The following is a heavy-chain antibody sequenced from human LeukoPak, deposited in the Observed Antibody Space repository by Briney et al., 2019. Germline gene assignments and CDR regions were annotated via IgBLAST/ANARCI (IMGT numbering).Heavy chain of an antibody. D-gene: IGHD3-16*01. CDR2: IIPIFGTA. J-gene: IGHJ6*03. Sequence: SVKVSCKASGGTFSSYAISWVRQAPGQGLEWMGGIIPIFGTANYAQKFQGRVTITADESTSTAYMELSSLRSEDTAVYYCASGGLHSNYDYYYMDVWGKGTTVTVSS. CDR3: ASGGLHSNYDYYYMDV. V-gene: IGHV1-69*13. CDR1: GGTFSSYA.